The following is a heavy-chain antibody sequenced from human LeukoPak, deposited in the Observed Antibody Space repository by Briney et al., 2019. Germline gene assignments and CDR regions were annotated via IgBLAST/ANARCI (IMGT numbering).Heavy chain of an antibody. D-gene: IGHD5-12*01. V-gene: IGHV3-30*18. Sequence: GGSLRLSCAASGFTFSSYGMHWVRQAPGKGLEWVAVISYDGSNKYYADSVKGRFTISRDNSKNTLYLQMNSLRAEDTAVYYCAKGQGTQWLLSGTLWGQGTTVTVSS. CDR2: ISYDGSNK. CDR3: AKGQGTQWLLSGTL. CDR1: GFTFSSYG. J-gene: IGHJ6*02.